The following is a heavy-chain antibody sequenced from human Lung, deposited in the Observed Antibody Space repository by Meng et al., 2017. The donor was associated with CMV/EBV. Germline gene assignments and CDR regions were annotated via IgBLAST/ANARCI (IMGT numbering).Heavy chain of an antibody. CDR1: AASISSHY. CDR2: MYYSGIS. J-gene: IGHJ5*02. D-gene: IGHD2-8*02. CDR3: ARYYCSGSSCYTTNWFDP. V-gene: IGHV4-59*11. Sequence: GSLRLXXTVSAASISSHYWSWIRQSPGKGLEWIGYMYYSGISNYNPSLGGRATILLDMSKNQFSLKLTSVTAADTAVYFCARYYCSGSSCYTTNWFDPWGQGXQVTVSS.